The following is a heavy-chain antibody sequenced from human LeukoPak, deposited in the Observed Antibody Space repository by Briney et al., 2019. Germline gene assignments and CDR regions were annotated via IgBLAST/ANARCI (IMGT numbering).Heavy chain of an antibody. D-gene: IGHD3-3*01. CDR2: IHHSGRT. CDR1: GYSISSGYY. Sequence: SETLSLTCTVSGYSISSGYYWGWIRQPPGKGLEWIGSIHHSGRTYYNPSLKSRVTISVDTPKNQFSLKLSSVTAADTAVYYCARDHLANLASRLFDPWGQGTLVTVSS. J-gene: IGHJ5*02. CDR3: ARDHLANLASRLFDP. V-gene: IGHV4-38-2*02.